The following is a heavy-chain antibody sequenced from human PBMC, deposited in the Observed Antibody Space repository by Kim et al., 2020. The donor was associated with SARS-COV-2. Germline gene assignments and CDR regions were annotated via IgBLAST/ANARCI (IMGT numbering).Heavy chain of an antibody. D-gene: IGHD6-13*01. Sequence: PSFQGQVTISADKSISTAYLQWSSLKASDTAMYYCARPPIFVGQLVKDYWGQGTLVTVSS. CDR3: ARPPIFVGQLVKDY. J-gene: IGHJ4*02. V-gene: IGHV5-51*01.